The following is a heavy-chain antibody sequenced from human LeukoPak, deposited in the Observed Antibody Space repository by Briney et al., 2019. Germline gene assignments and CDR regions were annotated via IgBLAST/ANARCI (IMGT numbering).Heavy chain of an antibody. CDR3: ARDRGGVVVTANFDY. CDR2: INPNSGGT. Sequence: ASAKVSCKASGYTFTGYYMHWVRQAPGQGLEWMGWINPNSGGTNYAQKFQGRVTMTRDTSISTAYMELSRLRSDDTAVYYCARDRGGVVVTANFDYWGQGTLVTVSS. CDR1: GYTFTGYY. J-gene: IGHJ4*02. V-gene: IGHV1-2*02. D-gene: IGHD2-21*02.